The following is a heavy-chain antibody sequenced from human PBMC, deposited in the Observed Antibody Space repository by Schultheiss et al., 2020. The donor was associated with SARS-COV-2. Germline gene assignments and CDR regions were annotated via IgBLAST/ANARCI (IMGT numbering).Heavy chain of an antibody. V-gene: IGHV3-23*01. J-gene: IGHJ4*02. D-gene: IGHD3-22*01. CDR3: ARARPNYYDSSGYYFDY. Sequence: GGSLRLSCAASGFTFSSYAMSWVRQAPGKGLEWVSAISGSGGSTYYADSVKGRFTISRDNSKNTLYLQMNSLRAEDTAVYYCARARPNYYDSSGYYFDYWGQGTLVTVSS. CDR2: ISGSGGST. CDR1: GFTFSSYA.